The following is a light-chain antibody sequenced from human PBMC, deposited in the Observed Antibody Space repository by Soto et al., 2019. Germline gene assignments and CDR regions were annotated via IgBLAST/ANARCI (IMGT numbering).Light chain of an antibody. CDR2: GAS. J-gene: IGKJ1*01. CDR1: ESVDIN. Sequence: ERVLPQSPATLSVSPGERVTLSCRASESVDINLAWYQQKPGQAPRLLIYGASTRATDMPGTFSGRGSGTEFTLTISSLQSEDFAVYYCQQYKNWPRTFGQGTKVDIK. CDR3: QQYKNWPRT. V-gene: IGKV3-15*01.